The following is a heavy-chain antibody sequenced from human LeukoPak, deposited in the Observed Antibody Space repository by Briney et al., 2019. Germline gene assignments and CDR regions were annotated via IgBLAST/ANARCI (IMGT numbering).Heavy chain of an antibody. D-gene: IGHD5-18*01. Sequence: PSETLSLTCTVSGGSISSSSYYWGWIRQPPGKGLEWMGSIYYSGNTYFNPSLKSRATMSMDTSKNQFSLKLSSVTAADTAVYYCARGNPGGGYSYGTLDYWGQGTLVTVSS. CDR3: ARGNPGGGYSYGTLDY. J-gene: IGHJ4*02. V-gene: IGHV4-39*07. CDR2: IYYSGNT. CDR1: GGSISSSSYY.